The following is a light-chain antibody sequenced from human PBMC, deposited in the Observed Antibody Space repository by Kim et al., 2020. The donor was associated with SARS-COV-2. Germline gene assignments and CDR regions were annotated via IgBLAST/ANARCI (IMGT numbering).Light chain of an antibody. CDR3: GAWDDSLNGWV. CDR1: SSNIGRNN. V-gene: IGLV1-44*01. J-gene: IGLJ3*02. CDR2: NNN. Sequence: GQTVTISCSGASSNIGRNNVNWYQQTPGTAPRLLIYNNNGRPSGVPDRISGFKFGTSASLVISGLQSDDEADYYCGAWDDSLNGWVFAGGTQLTVL.